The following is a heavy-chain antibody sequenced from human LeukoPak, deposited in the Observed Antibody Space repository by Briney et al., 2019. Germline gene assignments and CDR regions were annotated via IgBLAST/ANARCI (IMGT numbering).Heavy chain of an antibody. D-gene: IGHD3-10*01. CDR1: GFTFSSYS. CDR3: ARERTPKPYYGSETFYRYFDY. V-gene: IGHV3-21*01. J-gene: IGHJ4*02. CDR2: ISSSSSYI. Sequence: PGGSLRLSCAASGFTFSSYSTNWLRQATGKGLEWVSSISSSSSYIYYADSVKGRFTISRDNAKNSLYLRMNSLRAEDTAVYYCARERTPKPYYGSETFYRYFDYWGQGTLVTVSS.